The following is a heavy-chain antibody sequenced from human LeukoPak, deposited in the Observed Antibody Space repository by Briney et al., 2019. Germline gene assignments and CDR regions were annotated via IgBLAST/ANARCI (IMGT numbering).Heavy chain of an antibody. CDR3: ARGSVSMLRYFDWLLTG. CDR1: GGTFSSYA. CDR2: IIPIFGTA. J-gene: IGHJ4*02. D-gene: IGHD3-9*01. Sequence: SVKVSCKASGGTFSSYAISWVRQAPGQGLEWVGGIIPIFGTANYAQKFQGRVTITADESTSTAYMELSSLRSEDTAVYYCARGSVSMLRYFDWLLTGWGQGTLVTVSS. V-gene: IGHV1-69*01.